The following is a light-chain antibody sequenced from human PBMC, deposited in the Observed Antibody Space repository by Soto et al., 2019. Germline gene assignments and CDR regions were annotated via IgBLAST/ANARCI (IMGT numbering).Light chain of an antibody. CDR2: DTS. CDR3: QQRTNWPRSFT. V-gene: IGKV3-11*01. J-gene: IGKJ3*01. CDR1: QGVSRY. Sequence: ILFTQSPTTLSFSPGGRATLSCRASQGVSRYLAWYQQKPGQAPRLLIYDTSKRATGIPARFSGSGSGTDFTLTISSLEPEDFAVYYCQQRTNWPRSFTFGPGTKVDIK.